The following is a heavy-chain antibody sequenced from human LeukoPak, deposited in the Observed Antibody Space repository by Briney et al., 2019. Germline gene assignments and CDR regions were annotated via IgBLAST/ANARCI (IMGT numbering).Heavy chain of an antibody. CDR3: ARGRAI. CDR2: IYYSGST. J-gene: IGHJ3*02. CDR1: GGSISNYY. V-gene: IGHV4-59*01. Sequence: SETLSLICTVSGGSISNYYWSWIRQPPGKGLEWIGYIYYSGSTNYNPSLESRVTISLDTSKNQFSLKLSSVTAVDTAMYYCARGRAIWGQGTMVTVSS.